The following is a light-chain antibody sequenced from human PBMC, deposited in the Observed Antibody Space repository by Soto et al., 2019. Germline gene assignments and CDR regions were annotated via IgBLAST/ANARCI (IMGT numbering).Light chain of an antibody. CDR1: QSISSW. Sequence: TXXCRASQSISSWLAWYQQKPGKAPKLLIYDASSLESGVPSRFSGSGSGTEFTLTISSLQPDDSATYYCQQYKTYGTFGQGTKVDIK. CDR2: DAS. CDR3: QQYKTYGT. J-gene: IGKJ1*01. V-gene: IGKV1-5*01.